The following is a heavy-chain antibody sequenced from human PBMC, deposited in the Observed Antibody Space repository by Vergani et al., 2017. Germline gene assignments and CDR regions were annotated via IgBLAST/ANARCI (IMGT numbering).Heavy chain of an antibody. J-gene: IGHJ6*02. D-gene: IGHD2-2*01. V-gene: IGHV3-30*18. CDR1: GFTFSSYG. CDR3: AKDGCSSTSCYNCMDV. Sequence: QVQLVESGGGVVQPGRSLRLSCPASGFTFSSYGMHWVRQAPGKGLEWVAVISYDGSNKYYADSVKGRFTISRDNSKNTLYLQMNSLRAEDTAVYYCAKDGCSSTSCYNCMDVWGQGTTVTVSS. CDR2: ISYDGSNK.